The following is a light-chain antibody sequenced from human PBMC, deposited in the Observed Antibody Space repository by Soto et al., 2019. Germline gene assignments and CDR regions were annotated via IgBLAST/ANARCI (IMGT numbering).Light chain of an antibody. V-gene: IGKV1-9*01. CDR2: AAS. J-gene: IGKJ4*01. Sequence: DIQLTQSPSFLSASIGDRVTITCRASQGISSFLAWYQQKPGKAPNLLIFAASTLQSGVPSRFTGSGSGTDFTLTISSLQHEDFATYYCQQFSSYPLTFGGGTKVDIK. CDR1: QGISSF. CDR3: QQFSSYPLT.